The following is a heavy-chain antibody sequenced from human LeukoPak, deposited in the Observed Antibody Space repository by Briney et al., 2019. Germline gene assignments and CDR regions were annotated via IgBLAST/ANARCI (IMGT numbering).Heavy chain of an antibody. D-gene: IGHD5-18*01. Sequence: PGGSLRLSCAASGFTFSSYSMNWVRQAPGKGLEWVSSISSSSSYIYYADSVKGRFTISRDKAKNSLYLQMNSLRAEDTSMNYCERVGYSYGFDYWGPGTLVTVSS. CDR1: GFTFSSYS. CDR3: ERVGYSYGFDY. CDR2: ISSSSSYI. J-gene: IGHJ4*02. V-gene: IGHV3-21*01.